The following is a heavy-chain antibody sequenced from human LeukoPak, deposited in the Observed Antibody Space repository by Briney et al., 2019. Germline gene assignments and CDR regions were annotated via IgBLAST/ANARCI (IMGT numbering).Heavy chain of an antibody. D-gene: IGHD1-7*01. CDR3: ARGGLNFDAFDI. Sequence: GGSLRLSCAASGFTFSSYSMNWVRQAPGKGLEWVSSIGSRSAYTYYADSVKGRCTISRDNTKNSLYLQMNSLRAGDTAVYYCARGGLNFDAFDIWGQGTMVTVSS. J-gene: IGHJ3*02. CDR1: GFTFSSYS. V-gene: IGHV3-21*01. CDR2: IGSRSAYT.